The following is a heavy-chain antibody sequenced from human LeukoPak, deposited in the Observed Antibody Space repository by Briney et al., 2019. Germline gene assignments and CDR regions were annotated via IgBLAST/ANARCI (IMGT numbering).Heavy chain of an antibody. CDR3: ASGIAQWLDYYFDY. V-gene: IGHV1-69*01. J-gene: IGHJ4*02. D-gene: IGHD6-19*01. CDR2: IIPIFGTA. Sequence: IIPIFGTANYAQKFQGRVTITADESTSTAYMELSSLRSEDTAVYYCASGIAQWLDYYFDYWGQGTLVTVSS.